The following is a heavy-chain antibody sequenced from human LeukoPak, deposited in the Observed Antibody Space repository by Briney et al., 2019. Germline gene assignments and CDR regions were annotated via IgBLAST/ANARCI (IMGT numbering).Heavy chain of an antibody. CDR1: GYSLTSYW. D-gene: IGHD3-22*01. J-gene: IGHJ4*02. Sequence: GESLKISCKGSGYSLTSYWIGWVRQMPGKGLECMGIIYPGDSDTRYSPSFQGQVTISADKSISTAYLQWRSLKASDTAMYYCARRDSSGCFDYWGQGTLVTVSS. CDR2: IYPGDSDT. V-gene: IGHV5-51*01. CDR3: ARRDSSGCFDY.